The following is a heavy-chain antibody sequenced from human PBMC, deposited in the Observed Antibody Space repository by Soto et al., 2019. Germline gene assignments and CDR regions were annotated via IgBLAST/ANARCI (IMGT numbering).Heavy chain of an antibody. CDR3: AKSKDSTIFGVVIYYFDT. CDR2: LSPNGGST. D-gene: IGHD3-3*01. CDR1: GFTFSSFG. Sequence: PVASLRLSCAASGFTFSSFGMNWVRQAPGKGLEWVSSLSPNGGSTYYAESVKGRFTISRDNAKNTLFLQMDSLRAEDTAVYFCAKSKDSTIFGVVIYYFDTWGQGALVTVSS. J-gene: IGHJ4*02. V-gene: IGHV3-23*01.